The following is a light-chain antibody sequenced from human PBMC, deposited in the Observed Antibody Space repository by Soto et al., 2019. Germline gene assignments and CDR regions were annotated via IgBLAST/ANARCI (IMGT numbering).Light chain of an antibody. J-gene: IGKJ4*01. CDR3: QQYGSSPALT. CDR1: QSVSSSY. CDR2: GAS. V-gene: IGKV3-20*01. Sequence: EIVLTQSPGTLSLSPGERATISCRASQSVSSSYLSWYQQKPDQAPRLLIYGASSRATGIPDRFSGSGSGTNFSLTISRLEPADVSAYYCQQYGSSPALTFGGGTKVEIK.